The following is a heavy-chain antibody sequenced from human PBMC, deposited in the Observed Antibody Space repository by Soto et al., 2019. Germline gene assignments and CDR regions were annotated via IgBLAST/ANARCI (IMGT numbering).Heavy chain of an antibody. CDR2: ISSSSSTI. Sequence: GGSLRLSCAASGFTFSSYSMNWVRQAPGKGLEWVSYISSSSSTIYYADSVKGRFTISRDNAKNSLYLQMNSLRDEDTAVYYCARGRSNYYYYYGMDVWGQGTTVTVSS. V-gene: IGHV3-48*02. CDR3: ARGRSNYYYYYGMDV. J-gene: IGHJ6*02. CDR1: GFTFSSYS. D-gene: IGHD4-4*01.